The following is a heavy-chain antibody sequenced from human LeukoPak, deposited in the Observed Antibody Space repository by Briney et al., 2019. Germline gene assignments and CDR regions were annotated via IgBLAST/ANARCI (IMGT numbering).Heavy chain of an antibody. V-gene: IGHV1-18*01. CDR2: ISAYNGNT. J-gene: IGHJ4*02. D-gene: IGHD3-16*02. CDR3: ARVPSGDYVWGSYRYTDLDY. Sequence: GASVKVSCKASGYTFTSYGISWVRQAPGQGLEWMGWISAYNGNTNYAQKLQGRVTMTTDTSTSTAYMELRSLRSDDTAVYYCARVPSGDYVWGSYRYTDLDYWGQRTLVTVSS. CDR1: GYTFTSYG.